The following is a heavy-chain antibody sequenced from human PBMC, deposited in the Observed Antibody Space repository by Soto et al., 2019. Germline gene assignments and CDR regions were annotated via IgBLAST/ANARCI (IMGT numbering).Heavy chain of an antibody. D-gene: IGHD3-3*01. CDR3: AVFWWSGYHAFDI. Sequence: GGSLRLSCAASGFTFSSYSMNWVRQAPGKGLEWVSYISSSSSTIYYADSVKGRFTISRDNAKNSLYLQMNSLRAEDTAVYYCAVFWWSGYHAFDIWGQGTMVTVSS. V-gene: IGHV3-48*01. CDR1: GFTFSSYS. CDR2: ISSSSSTI. J-gene: IGHJ3*02.